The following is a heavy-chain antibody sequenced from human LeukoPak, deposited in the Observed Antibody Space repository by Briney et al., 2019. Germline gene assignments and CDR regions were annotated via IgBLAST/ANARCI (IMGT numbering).Heavy chain of an antibody. CDR2: ISSNGGST. D-gene: IGHD3-22*01. Sequence: GGSLRLPCAASGFTFSSYAMHWVRQAPGKGLEYVSAISSNGGSTYYANSVKGRFTISRDNAKNTLNLQMNSLRAEDTAVHYCARDLGQYYDTSDNWFDPWGQGTLVTVSS. CDR1: GFTFSSYA. V-gene: IGHV3-64*01. CDR3: ARDLGQYYDTSDNWFDP. J-gene: IGHJ5*02.